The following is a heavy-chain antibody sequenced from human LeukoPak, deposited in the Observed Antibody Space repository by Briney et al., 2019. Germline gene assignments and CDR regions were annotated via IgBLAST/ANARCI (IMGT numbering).Heavy chain of an antibody. V-gene: IGHV4-34*01. CDR1: GGSFSGYY. J-gene: IGHJ4*02. D-gene: IGHD4-23*01. CDR3: ARGRRGNSPLFY. CDR2: INHSGST. Sequence: SETLSHTCAVYGGSFSGYYWSWIRQPPGKGLEWIGEINHSGSTNYNPSLKSRVTISVDTSKNQFSLKLSSVTAADTAVYYCARGRRGNSPLFYWGQGTLVTVSS.